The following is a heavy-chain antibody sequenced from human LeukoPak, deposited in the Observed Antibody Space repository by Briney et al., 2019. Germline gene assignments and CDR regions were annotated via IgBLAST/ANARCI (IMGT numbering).Heavy chain of an antibody. CDR3: AKAPFSIAAAGTLFDY. V-gene: IGHV3-9*01. J-gene: IGHJ4*02. Sequence: PGRSLRLSCAASGFTFDDYAMHWVRQAPGKGLEWVSGISWNSGSIGYADSVKGRFTISRDNAKNSLYLQMNSLRAEDTALYYCAKAPFSIAAAGTLFDYWGQGTLVTVSS. CDR2: ISWNSGSI. D-gene: IGHD6-13*01. CDR1: GFTFDDYA.